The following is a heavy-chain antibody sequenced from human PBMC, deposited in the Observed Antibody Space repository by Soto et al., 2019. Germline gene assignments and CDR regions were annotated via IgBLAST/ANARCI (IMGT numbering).Heavy chain of an antibody. Sequence: QVQLVESGGGVVQPGRSLRLSCAASGFTFSLYGMHWVRQAPGKGLEWVAVVSYDGSDKNYVDSVKGRFTISRDNSKYSLYLQMTSLRAEDTAVYYCAKGREYQRLSALGDYWGQGTLVTVSS. J-gene: IGHJ4*02. CDR3: AKGREYQRLSALGDY. D-gene: IGHD2-2*01. CDR2: VSYDGSDK. V-gene: IGHV3-30*18. CDR1: GFTFSLYG.